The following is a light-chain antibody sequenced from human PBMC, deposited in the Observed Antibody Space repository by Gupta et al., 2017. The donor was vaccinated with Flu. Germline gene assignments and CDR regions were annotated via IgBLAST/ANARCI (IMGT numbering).Light chain of an antibody. CDR2: RNN. CDR3: AAWDDSLSGPVV. CDR1: SSNIGSNY. J-gene: IGLJ2*01. V-gene: IGLV1-47*01. Sequence: QSVLTQPPSASGTPGQRVTISFSGSSSNIGSNYVYWYQQLPGTAPKLLIYRNNQRPSGVPDRFSGSKSGTSASLAISGLRSEDEADYYCAAWDDSLSGPVVFGGGTKLTVL.